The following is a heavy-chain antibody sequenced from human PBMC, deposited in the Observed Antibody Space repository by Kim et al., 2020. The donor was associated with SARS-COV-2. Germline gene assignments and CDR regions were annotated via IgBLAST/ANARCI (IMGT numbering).Heavy chain of an antibody. CDR3: ARPMPALTIAVAGDY. D-gene: IGHD6-19*01. V-gene: IGHV3-30-3*01. CDR1: GFTFSSYA. J-gene: IGHJ4*02. CDR2: ISYDGSNK. Sequence: GGSLRLSCAASGFTFSSYAMHWVRQAPGKGLEWEAVISYDGSNKYYADSVTGRFTISRDNSKNTLYLQMNSLRAEDTAVYYCARPMPALTIAVAGDYWGQGTLVTVSS.